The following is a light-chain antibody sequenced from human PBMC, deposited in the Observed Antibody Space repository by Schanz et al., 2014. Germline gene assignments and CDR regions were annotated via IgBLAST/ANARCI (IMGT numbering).Light chain of an antibody. J-gene: IGLJ3*02. V-gene: IGLV1-40*01. CDR2: GNS. CDR1: SSNIGAGYD. Sequence: QSVLTQPPSVSGAPGQRVTISCTGSSSNIGAGYDVHWYQQLPGTAPKLLIYGNSNRPSGVPDRFSGSKSGTSASLAISGLRSEDEADYYCAAWDDSLTAWLFGGGTKLTVL. CDR3: AAWDDSLTAWL.